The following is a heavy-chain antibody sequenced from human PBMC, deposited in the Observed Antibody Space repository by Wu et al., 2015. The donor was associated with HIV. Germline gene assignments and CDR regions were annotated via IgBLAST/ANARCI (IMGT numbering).Heavy chain of an antibody. CDR1: GYTFTSYY. D-gene: IGHD3-22*01. CDR3: AREASDVIVVVIMGAFDI. V-gene: IGHV1-46*01. J-gene: IGHJ3*02. Sequence: QVQLVQSGAEVKKPGASVKVSCKASGYTFTSYYMHWVRQAPGQGLEWMGIINPSDGSTSYAQKFQGRVTMTRDTSTSTVYMELSSLRSEDTAVYYCAREASDVIVVVIMGAFDIWGQGTMVTVSS. CDR2: INPSDGST.